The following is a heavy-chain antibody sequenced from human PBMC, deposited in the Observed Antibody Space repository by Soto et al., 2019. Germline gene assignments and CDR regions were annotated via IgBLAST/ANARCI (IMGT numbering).Heavy chain of an antibody. CDR1: GFTFSSYS. CDR2: ISSSSSTI. V-gene: IGHV3-48*02. D-gene: IGHD3-22*01. J-gene: IGHJ4*02. Sequence: EVQLVESGGGLVQPGGSLRLSCAASGFTFSSYSMNWVRQAPGQGLEWVSYISSSSSTIYYADSVKGRFTISRDNAKNSLYLQMNSLRDEDTAVYYCARDYYDSSGYLGVLDYWGQGTLVTVSS. CDR3: ARDYYDSSGYLGVLDY.